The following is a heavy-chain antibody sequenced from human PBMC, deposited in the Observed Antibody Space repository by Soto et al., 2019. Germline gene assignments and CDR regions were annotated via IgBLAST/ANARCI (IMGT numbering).Heavy chain of an antibody. Sequence: SETLSLTCSVSGDTIRSHYWSWIRQPPGKGLEWIGYIYYSGSTNYNPSLKSRVTISVDTSKNQLSLKLSSVTAADTAVYYCARRYGYYFDYWGQGTLVTVSS. CDR3: ARRYGYYFDY. D-gene: IGHD4-17*01. J-gene: IGHJ4*02. CDR1: GDTIRSHY. CDR2: IYYSGST. V-gene: IGHV4-59*08.